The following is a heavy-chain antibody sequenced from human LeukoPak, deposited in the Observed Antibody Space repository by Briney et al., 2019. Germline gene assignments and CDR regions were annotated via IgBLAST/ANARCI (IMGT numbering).Heavy chain of an antibody. J-gene: IGHJ4*02. CDR1: GSTFSSYS. Sequence: GGSLRLSCAASGSTFSSYSMSWVRQAPGKGLEWVSSISSSSSYIYYADSVKGRFTISRDNAKNSLYLQMNSLRAEDTAVYYCAREYCSSTSCSYYFDYWGQGTLVTVSS. V-gene: IGHV3-21*01. D-gene: IGHD2-2*01. CDR3: AREYCSSTSCSYYFDY. CDR2: ISSSSSYI.